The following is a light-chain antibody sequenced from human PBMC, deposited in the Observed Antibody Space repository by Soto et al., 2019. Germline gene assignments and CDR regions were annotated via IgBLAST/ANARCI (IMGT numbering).Light chain of an antibody. CDR1: QSISSW. CDR3: QQYNSYSWT. Sequence: DIQMTKSPSTLSASVGDRVTITCRASQSISSWLAWYQQKPGKAPKLLIYKASSLESGVPSRFSGSGSGTEFTLTISSLQPDDFATYYCQQYNSYSWTVGQGTKVDTK. J-gene: IGKJ1*01. CDR2: KAS. V-gene: IGKV1-5*03.